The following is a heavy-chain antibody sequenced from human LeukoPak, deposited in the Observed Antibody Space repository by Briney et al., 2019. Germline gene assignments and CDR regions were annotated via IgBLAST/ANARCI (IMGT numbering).Heavy chain of an antibody. J-gene: IGHJ4*02. Sequence: GGSLRLSCAASGFTFSSYAMSWVRQAPGKGLEWVSSIFGSGTGTQYADSVKGRFTISRDNSKNTLYLEMNSLRAEDTAIYYCAKDLISPRSVGSSEKVDYWGQGTLVTVSS. CDR2: IFGSGTGT. CDR3: AKDLISPRSVGSSEKVDY. CDR1: GFTFSSYA. D-gene: IGHD3-10*01. V-gene: IGHV3-23*01.